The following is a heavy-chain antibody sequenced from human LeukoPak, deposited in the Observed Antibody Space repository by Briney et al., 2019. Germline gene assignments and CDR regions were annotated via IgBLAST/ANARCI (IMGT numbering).Heavy chain of an antibody. J-gene: IGHJ5*02. D-gene: IGHD3-10*01. Sequence: SETLSLTCTVSGGSISSSSFYWAWIRQPPGKGLEWIGYIYYSGSTYYNPSLKSRVTISVDTSKNQFSLKLSSVTAADTAVYYCAREDYYGSGSYYNWFDPWGQGTLVTVSS. CDR3: AREDYYGSGSYYNWFDP. CDR1: GGSISSSSFY. V-gene: IGHV4-30-4*08. CDR2: IYYSGST.